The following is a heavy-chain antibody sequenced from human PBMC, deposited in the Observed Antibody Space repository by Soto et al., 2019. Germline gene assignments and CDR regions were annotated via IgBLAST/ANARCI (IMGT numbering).Heavy chain of an antibody. J-gene: IGHJ4*02. CDR3: ARDRGVTFFDS. V-gene: IGHV3-33*01. CDR2: IWTDGSKK. D-gene: IGHD3-10*01. Sequence: QVQLVESGGGVVQPGRSLRLSCAASGLTFSSHGMHWLRQAPGTGLEWVAFIWTDGSKKYYADSVKGRFTISRDDSKNTLYLQMHSLRADDTAVYYLARDRGVTFFDSWGQGPLVTVS. CDR1: GLTFSSHG.